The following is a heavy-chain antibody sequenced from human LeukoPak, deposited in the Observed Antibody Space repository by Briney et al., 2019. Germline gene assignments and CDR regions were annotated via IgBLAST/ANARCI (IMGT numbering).Heavy chain of an antibody. CDR1: GFTFSNYA. V-gene: IGHV3-23*01. J-gene: IGHJ4*02. CDR3: VRVNADYYFDS. D-gene: IGHD4-17*01. CDR2: ISTSGGDT. Sequence: GGSLRLSCAASGFTFSNYAMHWVRQAPGKGLDWVSAISTSGGDTFYPDSVRGRFSISRDNSKNTLYLQMNGLRAEDTALYYCVRVNADYYFDSWGQGTLVTVSS.